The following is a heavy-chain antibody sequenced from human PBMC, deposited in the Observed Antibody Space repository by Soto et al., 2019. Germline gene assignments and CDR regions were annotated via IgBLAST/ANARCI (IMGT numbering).Heavy chain of an antibody. CDR1: GFTFSSYS. CDR2: ISSSSSYI. J-gene: IGHJ4*02. Sequence: EVQLVESGGGLVQPGGSLRLSCAASGFTFSSYSMNWVRQAPGKGLEWVSSISSSSSYIYYADSVKGRFTISRDNAKNSLYLQMNSLRAEDTAVYYCARVEQQLVLGGFDYWGQGTLVTVSS. D-gene: IGHD6-13*01. V-gene: IGHV3-21*01. CDR3: ARVEQQLVLGGFDY.